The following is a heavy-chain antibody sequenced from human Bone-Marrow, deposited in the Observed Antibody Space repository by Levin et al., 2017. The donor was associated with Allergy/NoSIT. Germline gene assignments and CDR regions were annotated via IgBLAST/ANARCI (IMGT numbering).Heavy chain of an antibody. J-gene: IGHJ4*02. Sequence: TLSLTCGVSCGSFSGYYWGWIRQSPGQGLEWILSLPPPGFPPSPPSLPLRVTMSIDNPKNQFSLELRSVTAADTAVYYCARGEVGVAGDYWGQGTLVTVSS. V-gene: IGHV4-34*01. CDR2: LPPPGFP. CDR3: ARGEVGVAGDY. CDR1: CGSFSGYY. D-gene: IGHD3-3*01.